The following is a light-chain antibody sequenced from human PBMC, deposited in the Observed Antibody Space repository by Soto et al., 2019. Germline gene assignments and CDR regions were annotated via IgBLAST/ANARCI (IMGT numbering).Light chain of an antibody. J-gene: IGLJ1*01. V-gene: IGLV2-14*03. CDR1: SSDVGAYDY. CDR2: EVS. CDR3: ISYTSSSTRV. Sequence: QSSLTQPASVSGSPGQSITISCTGNSSDVGAYDYVSWYQQHPDKAPKLMIYEVSNRPSGVSNRFSGSKSVNTATLTISGLQAYDEADYYCISYTSSSTRVFESCTTVTV.